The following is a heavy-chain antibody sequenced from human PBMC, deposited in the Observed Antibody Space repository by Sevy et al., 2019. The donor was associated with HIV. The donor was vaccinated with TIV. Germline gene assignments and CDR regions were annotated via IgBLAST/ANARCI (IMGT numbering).Heavy chain of an antibody. CDR2: ISAANGDT. Sequence: ASVKVSCKASGYTFTSYIIYWVRQAPGQRPECMGWISAANGDTKYSQKFQGRVTFTRDTSASTAYMELSSLKSEDTAVYYCAKDFCSGGSCYSAFVYWGQGTLVTVSS. CDR1: GYTFTSYI. V-gene: IGHV1-3*01. D-gene: IGHD2-15*01. J-gene: IGHJ4*02. CDR3: AKDFCSGGSCYSAFVY.